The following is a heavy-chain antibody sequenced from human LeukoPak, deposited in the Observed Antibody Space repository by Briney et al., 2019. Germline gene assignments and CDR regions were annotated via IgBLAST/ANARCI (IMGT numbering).Heavy chain of an antibody. CDR3: ARHSTFFGVVIIKGRVRGPFDY. D-gene: IGHD3-3*01. CDR2: IYSGST. CDR1: SGSISSYY. Sequence: SESLSLTCTVSSGSISSYYWSWIRQPPGKGLEWIGYIYSGSTNYNPSLKSRVTISVDTSRNQFSLKLSSVTAADTAVYYCARHSTFFGVVIIKGRVRGPFDYWGQGTLVTVSS. V-gene: IGHV4-59*08. J-gene: IGHJ4*02.